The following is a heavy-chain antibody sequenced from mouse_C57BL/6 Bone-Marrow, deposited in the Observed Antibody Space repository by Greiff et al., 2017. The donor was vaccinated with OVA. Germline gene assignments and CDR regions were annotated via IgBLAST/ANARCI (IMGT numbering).Heavy chain of an antibody. CDR3: ARWDYDGD. Sequence: QVQLKESGAELAKPGASVKLSCKASGYTFTSYWMHWVKQRPGQGLEWIGHINPSSGYTKYNQKFKDKATLTADKASSTAYRQLSSLTYEESAVYYCARWDYDGDWGQGTTLTVSS. J-gene: IGHJ2*01. V-gene: IGHV1-7*01. CDR2: INPSSGYT. CDR1: GYTFTSYW. D-gene: IGHD2-3*01.